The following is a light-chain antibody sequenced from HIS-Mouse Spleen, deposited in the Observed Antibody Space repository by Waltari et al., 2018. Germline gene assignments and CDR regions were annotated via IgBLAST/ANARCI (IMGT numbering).Light chain of an antibody. V-gene: IGLV2-23*01. CDR3: CSYAGSSTNWV. J-gene: IGLJ3*02. CDR1: SSDVGSYNL. CDR2: EGR. Sequence: QSALTQPASVSGSPGQSITISCTGTSSDVGSYNLVSWYQQHPGKAPKLVIYEGRKRPSGVSNRFSGSKSGNTASLTISGLQAEDEADYYCCSYAGSSTNWVFGGGTKLTVL.